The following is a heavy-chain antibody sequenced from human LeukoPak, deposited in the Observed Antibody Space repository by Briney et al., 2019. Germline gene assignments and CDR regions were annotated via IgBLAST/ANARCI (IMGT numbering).Heavy chain of an antibody. D-gene: IGHD2/OR15-2a*01. J-gene: IGHJ4*02. Sequence: PGGSLRLSCAASGFSFSSFAVHWVRQTPGKGLQWVAVISYDGYNKFYADSVKGRFTISRDNSKNTLYLQMNSLRAEDTAVYYCAKDGRRAFFFDYWGQGTLVTVSS. CDR1: GFSFSSFA. V-gene: IGHV3-30-3*01. CDR3: AKDGRRAFFFDY. CDR2: ISYDGYNK.